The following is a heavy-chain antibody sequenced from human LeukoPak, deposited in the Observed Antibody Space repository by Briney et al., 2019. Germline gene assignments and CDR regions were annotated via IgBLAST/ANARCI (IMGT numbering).Heavy chain of an antibody. CDR3: ARVGAAAGTRAAGYNWFDP. J-gene: IGHJ5*02. CDR1: GYTFTSYA. D-gene: IGHD6-13*01. Sequence: ASVKVSCKASGYTFTSYAMHWVRQAPGQRLEWMGGIIPIFGTANYAQKFQGRVTITADESTSTAYMELSSLRSEDTAVYYCARVGAAAGTRAAGYNWFDPWGQGTLVTVSS. CDR2: IIPIFGTA. V-gene: IGHV1-69*13.